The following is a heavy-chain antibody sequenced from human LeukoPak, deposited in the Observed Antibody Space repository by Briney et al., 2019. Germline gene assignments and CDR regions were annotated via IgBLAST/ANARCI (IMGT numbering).Heavy chain of an antibody. Sequence: GGSLRLSCAASGFTFSSYAMSWVRQAPGKGLEWVSAISGSGGSTYYADSVKGRFTISRDNAKNSLYLQMNSLRAEDTAVYYCARGPYGGYATPSDYWGQGTLVTVSS. V-gene: IGHV3-23*01. CDR1: GFTFSSYA. D-gene: IGHD5-12*01. CDR3: ARGPYGGYATPSDY. J-gene: IGHJ4*02. CDR2: ISGSGGST.